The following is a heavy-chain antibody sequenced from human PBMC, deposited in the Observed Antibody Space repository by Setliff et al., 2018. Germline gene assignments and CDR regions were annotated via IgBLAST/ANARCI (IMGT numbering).Heavy chain of an antibody. Sequence: SETLSLTCTVSDGSIRSGDYWGWIRQHPGKGLEWIGYIHHTGTTFYNPSLRSRVTISVDTSKNQFSLKLTSLTAADTAVYYCARAKDGYDFDYLDYWGQGTPVTVSS. CDR1: DGSIRSGDY. CDR2: IHHTGTT. CDR3: ARAKDGYDFDYLDY. V-gene: IGHV4-31*03. D-gene: IGHD5-12*01. J-gene: IGHJ4*02.